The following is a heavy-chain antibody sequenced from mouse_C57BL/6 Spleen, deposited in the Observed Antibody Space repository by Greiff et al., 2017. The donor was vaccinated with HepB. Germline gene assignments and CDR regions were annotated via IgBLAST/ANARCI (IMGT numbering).Heavy chain of an antibody. J-gene: IGHJ4*01. D-gene: IGHD1-1*01. Sequence: QVQLQQPGAELVKPGASVKLSCKASGYTFTSYWMQWVIQRPGQGLEWIGEIDPSDSYTNYNQKFKGKATLTVDTSSSTAYMQLSSLTSEDSAVYYCARSGGSSYYAMDYWGQGTSVTVSS. V-gene: IGHV1-50*01. CDR1: GYTFTSYW. CDR2: IDPSDSYT. CDR3: ARSGGSSYYAMDY.